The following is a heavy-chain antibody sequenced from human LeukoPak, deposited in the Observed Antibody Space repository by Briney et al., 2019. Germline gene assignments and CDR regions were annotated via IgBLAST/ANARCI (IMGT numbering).Heavy chain of an antibody. CDR1: GFTFSSYA. D-gene: IGHD2-2*02. Sequence: GGSLRLSCAASGFTFSSYAMSWVRQAPGKGLEWVSAISGSGGSTYYADSVKGRFAISRDNSKNTLYLQTNSLRAEDTAVYYCAKGPSLSVVVPAAILALLDYWGQGTLVTVSS. V-gene: IGHV3-23*01. J-gene: IGHJ4*02. CDR3: AKGPSLSVVVPAAILALLDY. CDR2: ISGSGGST.